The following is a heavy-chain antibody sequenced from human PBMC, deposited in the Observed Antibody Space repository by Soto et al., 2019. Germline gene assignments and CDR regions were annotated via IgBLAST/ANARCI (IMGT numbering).Heavy chain of an antibody. J-gene: IGHJ4*02. Sequence: ASVKVSCKASGYTFTSYGISLVRQAPGQGLEWMGWISAYNGNTNYAQKLQGRVTMTTDTSTSTAYMELRSLRSDDTAVYYCARAFPGYCSSTSCLFDYWGQGTLVTVSS. V-gene: IGHV1-18*04. D-gene: IGHD2-2*01. CDR1: GYTFTSYG. CDR3: ARAFPGYCSSTSCLFDY. CDR2: ISAYNGNT.